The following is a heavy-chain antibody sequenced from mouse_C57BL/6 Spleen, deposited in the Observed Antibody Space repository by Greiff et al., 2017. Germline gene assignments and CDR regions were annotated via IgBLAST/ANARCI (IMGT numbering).Heavy chain of an antibody. V-gene: IGHV3-8*01. J-gene: IGHJ1*03. Sequence: DVKLQESGPGLAKPSQTLSLTCSVTGYSITSDYWNWFREFPGNKLEYMGYISYSGSTYYNPSLKSRISITRDTSTNQYYLQLNCVTTEDTATYYCARARTFLFDVWGTGTTVTVSS. CDR3: ARARTFLFDV. CDR2: ISYSGST. CDR1: GYSITSDY. D-gene: IGHD3-3*01.